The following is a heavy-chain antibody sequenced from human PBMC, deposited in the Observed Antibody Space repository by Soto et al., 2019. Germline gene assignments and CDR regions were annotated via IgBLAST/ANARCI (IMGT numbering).Heavy chain of an antibody. J-gene: IGHJ4*02. CDR1: GYTLTELS. CDR3: ARDTSYCTNGVCPRNYFDY. D-gene: IGHD2-8*01. CDR2: ISAYNGNT. V-gene: IGHV1-18*01. Sequence: ASVKVSCKVSGYTLTELSMHWVRQAPGKGLEWMGWISAYNGNTNYAQKLQGRVTMTTDTSTSTAYMELRSLRSDDTAVYYCARDTSYCTNGVCPRNYFDYWGQGTLVTVSS.